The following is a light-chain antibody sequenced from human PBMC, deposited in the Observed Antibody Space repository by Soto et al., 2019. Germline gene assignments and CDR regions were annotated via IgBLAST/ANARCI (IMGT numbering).Light chain of an antibody. CDR3: SSYTSISTYV. V-gene: IGLV2-14*01. CDR1: SSDVGGYNF. Sequence: QSALTQPASVSGSPGQSITISCTGTSSDVGGYNFVSWYQQHPGKAPKLMIYDVRSRPSGVSNRFSGSKSVNTASLTISGLQAEDEADYYCSSYTSISTYVFGTGTKLTVL. J-gene: IGLJ1*01. CDR2: DVR.